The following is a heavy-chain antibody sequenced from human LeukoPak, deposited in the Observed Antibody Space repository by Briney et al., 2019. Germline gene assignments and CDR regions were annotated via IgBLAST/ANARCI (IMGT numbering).Heavy chain of an antibody. CDR3: AREIGYSYHI. CDR2: INDSGST. Sequence: PSETLSLTCAVFGGSFSGYYWSWIRQPPGKGLEWTGEINDSGSTNYNPSLKSRVTISVDTSKNQFSLKLSSVTAADTAVYYCAREIGYSYHIWGQGTLVTVSS. V-gene: IGHV4-34*01. CDR1: GGSFSGYY. D-gene: IGHD5-18*01. J-gene: IGHJ4*02.